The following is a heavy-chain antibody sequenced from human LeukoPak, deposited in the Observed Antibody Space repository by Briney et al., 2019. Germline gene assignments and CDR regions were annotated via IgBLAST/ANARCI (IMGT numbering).Heavy chain of an antibody. Sequence: SETLSLTCAVSGCSISSGYYGGWNRQPPGKGLEWIGSIYHSGSTYYNPSLKSRVTISVDTSKNQFSLKLSSVTAADTAVYYCARRRDGYNPRYYFDYWGQGTLVTVSS. CDR1: GCSISSGYY. V-gene: IGHV4-38-2*01. CDR3: ARRRDGYNPRYYFDY. CDR2: IYHSGST. D-gene: IGHD5-24*01. J-gene: IGHJ4*02.